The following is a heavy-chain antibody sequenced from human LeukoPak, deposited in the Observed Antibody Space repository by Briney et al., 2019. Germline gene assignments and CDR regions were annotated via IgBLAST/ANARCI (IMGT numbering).Heavy chain of an antibody. CDR3: ARASYDFWSGLGWFAQ. CDR1: GGSISSYY. D-gene: IGHD3-3*01. J-gene: IGHJ4*02. V-gene: IGHV4-59*01. CDR2: IYYSGST. Sequence: SETLSLTCTVSGGSISSYYWSWIRQPPGKGLEWIGYIYYSGSTNYNPSLKSRVTISVDTSKNQFSLKLSSVTAADTAVYYCARASYDFWSGLGWFAQWGQGTLVTVSS.